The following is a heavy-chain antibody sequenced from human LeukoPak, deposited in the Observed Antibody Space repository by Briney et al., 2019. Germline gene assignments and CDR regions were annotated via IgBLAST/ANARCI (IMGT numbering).Heavy chain of an antibody. Sequence: GGSLRLSCAASGFTFSSYSMNWVRQAPGKGLEWVSSVSSSSSYIYYADSVKGRFTISRDNAKNSLYLQMNSLRAEDTAVYYCARVISVAGYDYWGQGTLVTVSS. CDR1: GFTFSSYS. CDR2: VSSSSSYI. J-gene: IGHJ4*02. D-gene: IGHD6-19*01. V-gene: IGHV3-21*01. CDR3: ARVISVAGYDY.